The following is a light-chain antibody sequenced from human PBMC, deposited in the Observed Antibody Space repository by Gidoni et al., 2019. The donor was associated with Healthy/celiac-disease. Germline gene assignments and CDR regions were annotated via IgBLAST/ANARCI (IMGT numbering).Light chain of an antibody. CDR3: QQSYSTPPA. CDR2: AAS. V-gene: IGKV1-39*01. Sequence: IHIPQPPSSLSASVGDRVTIICRASQSISSYLNWYQQKPGKAPKLLIYAASSLQSGVPSRFSGSGSGTDFTLTISSLQPEDFATYYCQQSYSTPPAFGQGTKVEIK. CDR1: QSISSY. J-gene: IGKJ1*01.